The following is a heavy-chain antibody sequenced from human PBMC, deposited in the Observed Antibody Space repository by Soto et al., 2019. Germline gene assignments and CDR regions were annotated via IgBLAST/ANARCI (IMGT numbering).Heavy chain of an antibody. CDR1: GGTFSSYA. Sequence: QVQLVQSGAEVKKPGSSVKVSCKASGGTFSSYAISWVRQAPGQGLEWMGGIIPIFGTANYAQKFQGRVTITADESTSTAYMELSSLRSEDTAVYYCARGLRYYYGSGSPEVDYWGQGTLVTVSS. CDR3: ARGLRYYYGSGSPEVDY. CDR2: IIPIFGTA. D-gene: IGHD3-10*01. V-gene: IGHV1-69*12. J-gene: IGHJ4*02.